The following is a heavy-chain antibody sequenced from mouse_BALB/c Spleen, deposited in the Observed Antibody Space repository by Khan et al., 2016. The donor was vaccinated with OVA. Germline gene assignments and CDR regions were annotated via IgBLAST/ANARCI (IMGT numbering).Heavy chain of an antibody. CDR3: ALYYYGRAWFAY. CDR1: GFSLTSYG. V-gene: IGHV2-3*01. J-gene: IGHJ3*01. Sequence: QVQLKESGPGLVAPSQSLSITCTVSGFSLTSYGVGWVRQPPGKGLEWLGVIWGDGSTNYPSALISRLNINKDNSKSQVFLKLNSLQTDDTATYCCALYYYGRAWFAYWGQGTLVTVSA. CDR2: IWGDGST. D-gene: IGHD1-1*01.